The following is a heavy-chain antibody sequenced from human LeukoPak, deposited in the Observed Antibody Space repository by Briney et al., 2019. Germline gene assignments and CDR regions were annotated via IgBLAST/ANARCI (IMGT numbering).Heavy chain of an antibody. D-gene: IGHD3-10*01. CDR2: IYYSGST. CDR3: ARQYFYGSGSYYPVGC. V-gene: IGHV4-31*03. J-gene: IGHJ4*02. Sequence: PSETLSLTCTVSGGSISSGGYYWSWIRQHPGKGLEWIGHIYYSGSTYYNPSLKSRVTISVDTSKNQFSLKLSSVTAADTAVYYCARQYFYGSGSYYPVGCWGQGTLVTVTS. CDR1: GGSISSGGYY.